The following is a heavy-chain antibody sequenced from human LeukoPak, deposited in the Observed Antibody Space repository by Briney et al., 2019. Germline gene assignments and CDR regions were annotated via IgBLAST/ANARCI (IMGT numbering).Heavy chain of an antibody. V-gene: IGHV1-2*02. CDR1: GYSFTDYY. CDR2: INPNSDGT. J-gene: IGHJ5*02. CDR3: ARADRLHGGPYLIGP. Sequence: ASVKVSCKASGYSFTDYYMHWVRQAPGQGLEWMGWINPNSDGTSFAQKFQGRVTMTRDTSITTVYMEVSWLTSDDTAIYYCARADRLHGGPYLIGPWGQGTLVTASS. D-gene: IGHD2-21*01.